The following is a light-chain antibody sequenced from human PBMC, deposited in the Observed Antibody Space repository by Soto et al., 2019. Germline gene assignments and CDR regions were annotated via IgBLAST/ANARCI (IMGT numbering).Light chain of an antibody. J-gene: IGKJ3*01. V-gene: IGKV4-1*01. CDR3: QQYSSIPFT. CDR1: QSVLYSANNKNY. CDR2: GAS. Sequence: DIVMTQSPDSLAVSLGERATINCKSSQSVLYSANNKNYLGWYQQKPGQSPKLLIYGASSRESGVPDRFSGSGSGTDFTLTITSLQAEDVAVYYCQQYSSIPFTFGPGTKVDSK.